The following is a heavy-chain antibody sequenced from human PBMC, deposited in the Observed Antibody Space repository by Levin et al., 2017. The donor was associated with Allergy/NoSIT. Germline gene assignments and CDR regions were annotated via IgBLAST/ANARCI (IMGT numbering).Heavy chain of an antibody. D-gene: IGHD3-10*01. Sequence: RGSGPTLVKPTQTLTLTCTFSGFSLTTSGMCVSWIRQPPGNALEWLARIDWDDDKYYSTSLKTRLTISRDTSKNQVVLTMTSMDPVDTATYYCARATNHYYGRGFDYWGQGTPVTVSS. V-gene: IGHV2-70*11. CDR1: GFSLTTSGMC. J-gene: IGHJ4*02. CDR3: ARATNHYYGRGFDY. CDR2: IDWDDDK.